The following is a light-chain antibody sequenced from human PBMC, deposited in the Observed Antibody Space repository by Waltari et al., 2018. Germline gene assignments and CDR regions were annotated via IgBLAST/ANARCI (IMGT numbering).Light chain of an antibody. J-gene: IGKJ1*01. V-gene: IGKV3-20*01. CDR2: AAS. CDR3: QHYVRLPAT. CDR1: QSVGRP. Sequence: EIVLTQSPGTLSLSPGDRATLSCRASQSVGRPLAWYQLKPGQAPRLLSYAASTRATGIPDRFSGSGSGTDFSLTISRLEPEDFAVYFCQHYVRLPATFGQGTRVEIK.